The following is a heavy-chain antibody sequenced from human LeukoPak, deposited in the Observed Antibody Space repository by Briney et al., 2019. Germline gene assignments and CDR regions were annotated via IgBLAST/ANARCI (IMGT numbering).Heavy chain of an antibody. J-gene: IGHJ6*02. CDR3: ATCSSGYCPFMDV. CDR2: IKQDGSEI. D-gene: IGHD3-22*01. CDR1: GFTFSSYW. V-gene: IGHV3-7*01. Sequence: GGSLRLSCAASGFTFSSYWMTWVRQAPGKGLEWVANIKQDGSEIYYVDSVKGRFTISRDNAKNSLYLQMNSLRAEDTAVYYCATCSSGYCPFMDVWGQGTTVTVSS.